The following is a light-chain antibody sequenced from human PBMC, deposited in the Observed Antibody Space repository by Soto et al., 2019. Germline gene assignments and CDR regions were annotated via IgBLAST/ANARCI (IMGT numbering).Light chain of an antibody. J-gene: IGLJ2*01. CDR3: ASYAGSDTVL. V-gene: IGLV2-8*01. Sequence: QSALTQPPSASGSPGQSVTISCTGTSSDVGAYNYVSWYQQHPGKAPRLMIYEVNKRPSGVPDRFSGSKSGNTASLTVSGLQADDDADYYCASYAGSDTVLFGGGTKLTVL. CDR2: EVN. CDR1: SSDVGAYNY.